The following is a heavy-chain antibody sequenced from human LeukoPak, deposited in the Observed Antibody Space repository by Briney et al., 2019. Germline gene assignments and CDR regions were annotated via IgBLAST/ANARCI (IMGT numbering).Heavy chain of an antibody. CDR1: GFTFSTYS. Sequence: AGGSLRLSCAASGFTFSTYSMNWVRQAPGKGLEWVSSIRSSSSYIYYADSVMGRFTISRDNAKNSLSLQMNSLRAEDTAVYYCARGSYTDYWGQGTLVTVSS. D-gene: IGHD3-10*01. CDR3: ARGSYTDY. CDR2: IRSSSSYI. J-gene: IGHJ4*02. V-gene: IGHV3-21*01.